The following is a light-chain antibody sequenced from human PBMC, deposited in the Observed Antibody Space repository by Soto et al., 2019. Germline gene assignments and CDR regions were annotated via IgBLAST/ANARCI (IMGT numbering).Light chain of an antibody. CDR3: QQRSTWPALT. V-gene: IGKV3-11*01. J-gene: IGKJ4*01. Sequence: EIVLTQPPATLSLSPVERATLSCMASQSVSSYLSWYQQKPGQAPRLLIYDASNRATGIPDRFSGSGSGTDFTLTISRLEPEDFAVYYCQQRSTWPALTFGGGTKVDIK. CDR2: DAS. CDR1: QSVSSY.